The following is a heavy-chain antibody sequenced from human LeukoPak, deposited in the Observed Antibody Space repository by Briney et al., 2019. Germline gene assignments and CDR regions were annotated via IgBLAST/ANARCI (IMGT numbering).Heavy chain of an antibody. Sequence: GGSLRLSCAVSGFTFSNYGMHWVRQAPGKGLEWVAVISYDGSKKYYEDSVKGRFTISRDNSKNTLYLQMNSLRAEDTAVYYCAKAGGAYSSTYYFHYWGQGTLVTVSS. CDR3: AKAGGAYSSTYYFHY. J-gene: IGHJ4*02. V-gene: IGHV3-30*18. CDR2: ISYDGSKK. D-gene: IGHD6-6*01. CDR1: GFTFSNYG.